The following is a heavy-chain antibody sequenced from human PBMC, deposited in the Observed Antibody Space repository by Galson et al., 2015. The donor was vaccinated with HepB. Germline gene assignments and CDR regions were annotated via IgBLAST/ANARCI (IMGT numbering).Heavy chain of an antibody. V-gene: IGHV1-18*01. J-gene: IGHJ5*02. CDR1: GYTFSYYS. CDR2: INTYNRNS. D-gene: IGHD2-15*01. Sequence: SVKVSCKASGYTFSYYSIAWVRQAPGQGLEWMGWINTYNRNSNHAQKFQGRITMTTDTSTSTAFLEVRSLRSDDTAVYYCARGALTGVVDSTQYNWFGPWGQGSLVTASS. CDR3: ARGALTGVVDSTQYNWFGP.